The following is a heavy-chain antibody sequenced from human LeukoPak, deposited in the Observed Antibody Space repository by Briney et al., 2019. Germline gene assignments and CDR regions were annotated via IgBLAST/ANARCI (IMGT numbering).Heavy chain of an antibody. CDR3: AREDGV. CDR2: ISSSSSTI. D-gene: IGHD5-24*01. Sequence: AGSLRLSCAASGFTFSSYSMNWVRQAPGKGLEGVSYISSSSSTIYYADSVKGRFTISRDNAKNSLHLQMNSLRAEDTAVYYCAREDGVWGQGTMVTVSS. V-gene: IGHV3-48*01. CDR1: GFTFSSYS. J-gene: IGHJ3*01.